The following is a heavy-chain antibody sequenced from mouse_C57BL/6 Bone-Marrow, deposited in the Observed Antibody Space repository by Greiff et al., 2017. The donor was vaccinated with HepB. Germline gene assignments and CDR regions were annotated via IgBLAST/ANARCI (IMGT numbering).Heavy chain of an antibody. V-gene: IGHV1-50*01. Sequence: QVQLQQPGAELVKPGASVKLSCKASGYTFTSYWMQSVNQRPGQGLEWIGEIDPSDSYTNYNQKFKGKATLTVDTSSSTAYMQLSSLTSEDSAVYYCAKGYYSNLWFAYWGQGTLVTVSA. CDR1: GYTFTSYW. J-gene: IGHJ3*01. D-gene: IGHD2-5*01. CDR2: IDPSDSYT. CDR3: AKGYYSNLWFAY.